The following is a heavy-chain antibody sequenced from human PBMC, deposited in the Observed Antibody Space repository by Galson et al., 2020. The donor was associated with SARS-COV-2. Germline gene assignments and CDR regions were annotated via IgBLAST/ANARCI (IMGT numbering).Heavy chain of an antibody. CDR1: GFTFSSYA. J-gene: IGHJ6*02. CDR3: ARDGGGYMDV. Sequence: TGGSLRLSCAASGFTFSSYAMHWVRQAPGKGLEWEAVISYDGSNKYYADSVKGRFTISRDNSKNTLYLQMNSLRAEDKAVYYCARDGGGYMDVWGQGTTVTVSS. V-gene: IGHV3-30-3*01. CDR2: ISYDGSNK. D-gene: IGHD3-16*01.